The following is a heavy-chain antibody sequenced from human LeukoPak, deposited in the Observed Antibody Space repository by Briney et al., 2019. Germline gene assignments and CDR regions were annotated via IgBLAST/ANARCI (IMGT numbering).Heavy chain of an antibody. J-gene: IGHJ4*02. CDR3: ARAVVVVVAAPDY. D-gene: IGHD2-15*01. CDR1: GYTFTGYY. CDR2: INPNSGGT. V-gene: IGHV1-2*02. Sequence: ASVKVSCKASGYTFTGYYMHWVRQAPGQGLEWMGWINPNSGGTNYAQKFQGRVTMTRDTSISTAYMELSRLRSDGTAVYYCARAVVVVVAAPDYWGQGTLVTVSS.